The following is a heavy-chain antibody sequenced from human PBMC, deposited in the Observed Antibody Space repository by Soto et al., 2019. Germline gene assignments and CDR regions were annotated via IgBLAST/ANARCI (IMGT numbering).Heavy chain of an antibody. CDR1: GYSFPNFW. Sequence: PGESLKISCKASGYSFPNFWIGWVRQMPGKGLEWMAIMHPGDSDTRYSPSFQGQVTISADKSISTAYLQWSSLKASDTAIYYCVRPERGYSDGTYYYYGMDVWGQGTTVTVSS. J-gene: IGHJ6*02. D-gene: IGHD5-18*01. CDR2: MHPGDSDT. CDR3: VRPERGYSDGTYYYYGMDV. V-gene: IGHV5-51*01.